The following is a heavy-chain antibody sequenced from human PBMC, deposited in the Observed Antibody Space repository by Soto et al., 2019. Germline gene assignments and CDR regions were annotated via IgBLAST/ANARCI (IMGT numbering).Heavy chain of an antibody. J-gene: IGHJ2*01. V-gene: IGHV3-21*06. CDR2: ISSLSTYI. Sequence: KELEWVSSISSLSTYIYYADSLKGRFTISRDNAKYSPYLQMNSLRAEDTAIYYCASLFFRAENGIRDTVPVSAFLLNRSSDL. D-gene: IGHD3-3*01. CDR3: ASLFFRAENGIRDTVPVSAFLLNRSSDL.